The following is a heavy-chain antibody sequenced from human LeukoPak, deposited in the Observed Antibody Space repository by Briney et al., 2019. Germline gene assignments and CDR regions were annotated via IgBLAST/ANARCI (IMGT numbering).Heavy chain of an antibody. CDR1: GYTLTELS. CDR3: ATNPSSGWYLDY. Sequence: ASVKVSCKVSGYTLTELSMRWVRRAPGKGLEWMGGFDPEDGETIYAQKFQGRVTMTEDTSTDTAYMELSSLRSEDTAVYYCATNPSSGWYLDYWGQGTLVTVSS. CDR2: FDPEDGET. J-gene: IGHJ4*02. V-gene: IGHV1-24*01. D-gene: IGHD6-19*01.